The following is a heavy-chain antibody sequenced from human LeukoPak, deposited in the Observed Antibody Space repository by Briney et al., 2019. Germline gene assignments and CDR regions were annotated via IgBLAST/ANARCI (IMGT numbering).Heavy chain of an antibody. CDR1: GYIFTAYY. V-gene: IGHV1-2*02. J-gene: IGHJ4*02. D-gene: IGHD3-22*01. Sequence: ASVKVSCKASGYIFTAYYMHWVRQAPGQGLEWMGWINPNSGGTKIAQKFQGRVIMTRDTSISTAYMELNSLTSDDTAVYYCARGPNYYDISGFHYRDWGQGTLVTVSS. CDR2: INPNSGGT. CDR3: ARGPNYYDISGFHYRD.